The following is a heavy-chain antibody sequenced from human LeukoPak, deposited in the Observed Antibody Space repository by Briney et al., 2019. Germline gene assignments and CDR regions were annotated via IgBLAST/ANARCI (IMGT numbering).Heavy chain of an antibody. CDR3: AKDYAGFPSYYFDY. J-gene: IGHJ4*02. Sequence: GGSLRLSCAASGFTFSSYAMSWVRQAPGKGLEWVSAISGSGGSTYYADSVKGRFTISRDNSKNTLYLQMNSLRAEDTAVYYCAKDYAGFPSYYFDYWGRGTLVTVST. D-gene: IGHD3-16*01. CDR1: GFTFSSYA. V-gene: IGHV3-23*01. CDR2: ISGSGGST.